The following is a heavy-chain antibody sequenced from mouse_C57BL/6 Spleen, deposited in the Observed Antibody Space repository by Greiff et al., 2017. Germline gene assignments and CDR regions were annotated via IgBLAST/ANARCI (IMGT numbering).Heavy chain of an antibody. CDR1: GYTFTSYW. CDR3: ARDLQNYYAMDY. CDR2: IDPSDSYT. J-gene: IGHJ4*01. V-gene: IGHV1-59*01. Sequence: QVQLQQPGAELVRPGTSVKLSCKASGYTFTSYWMHWVKQRPGQGLEWIGVIDPSDSYTNYNQKFKGKATLTVDTSSSTAYMQLSSLTSEDSAVYYCARDLQNYYAMDYWGQGTSVTVSS.